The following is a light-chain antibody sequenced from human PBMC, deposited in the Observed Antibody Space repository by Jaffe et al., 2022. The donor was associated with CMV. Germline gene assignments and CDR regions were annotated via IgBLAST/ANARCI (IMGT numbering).Light chain of an antibody. J-gene: IGLJ2*01. Sequence: SSELTQDPAVSVALGQTVRITCQGDSLRSYYASWYQQKPGQAPVIVLYGKGNRPSGIPDRFSGSTSGTTASLTITGAQAEDEADYYCNSRDSNSEKFGVVFGGGTKVTVL. CDR1: SLRSYY. CDR2: GKG. V-gene: IGLV3-19*01. CDR3: NSRDSNSEKFGVV.